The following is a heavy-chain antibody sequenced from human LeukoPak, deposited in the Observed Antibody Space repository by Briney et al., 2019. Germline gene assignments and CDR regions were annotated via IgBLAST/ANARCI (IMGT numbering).Heavy chain of an antibody. V-gene: IGHV3-11*04. Sequence: GGSLRLSCAASGYTFSDYYMSWIRQAPGKGLEWVSYISSSGSTIYYADSVKGRFTISRDNAKNSLYLQMNSLRAEDTAVYYCARGYSGWYLHDALDIWGQGTTVTVSS. D-gene: IGHD6-19*01. CDR1: GYTFSDYY. CDR2: ISSSGSTI. J-gene: IGHJ3*02. CDR3: ARGYSGWYLHDALDI.